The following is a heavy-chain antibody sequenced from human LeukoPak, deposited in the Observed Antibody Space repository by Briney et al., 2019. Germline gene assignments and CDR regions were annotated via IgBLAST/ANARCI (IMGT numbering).Heavy chain of an antibody. Sequence: GGSLRLSCAASGFTFSSYGMHWVRQAPGKGLEWVAVISYDGSNKYYADSVKGRFTISRDNSKNTLYLQMNSLRAEDTAVYYCAKEFAESYQLLYCFDYWGQGTLVTVSS. D-gene: IGHD2-2*01. J-gene: IGHJ4*02. CDR1: GFTFSSYG. CDR3: AKEFAESYQLLYCFDY. CDR2: ISYDGSNK. V-gene: IGHV3-30*18.